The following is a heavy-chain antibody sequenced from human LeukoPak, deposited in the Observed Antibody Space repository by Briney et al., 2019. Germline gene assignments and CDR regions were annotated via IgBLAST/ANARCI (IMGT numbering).Heavy chain of an antibody. V-gene: IGHV1-3*01. CDR3: ARIRTIVRGPDGFDI. Sequence: ASVKVSCKASGYIFTNYAMHWVRRAPGQRLEWMGWINAGNGHTKYSQKFQGRVTITRDTSANTAYMELSSLRSEDTAVYYCARIRTIVRGPDGFDIWGQGTMVIVSS. J-gene: IGHJ3*02. D-gene: IGHD3-10*01. CDR2: INAGNGHT. CDR1: GYIFTNYA.